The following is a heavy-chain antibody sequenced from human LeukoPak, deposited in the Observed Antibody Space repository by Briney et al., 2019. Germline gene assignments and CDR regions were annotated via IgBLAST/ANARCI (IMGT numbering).Heavy chain of an antibody. CDR2: ISGSGGST. J-gene: IGHJ6*03. V-gene: IGHV3-23*01. CDR1: GFTFSSYA. CDR3: ARDRQGPYYYYYMDV. Sequence: GGSLRLSCAASGFTFSSYAMSWVRQAPGKGLEWVSAISGSGGSTYYADSVKGRFIISRDNSKNTLYLQMNSLRAEDTAVYYCARDRQGPYYYYYMDVWGKGTTVTVSS.